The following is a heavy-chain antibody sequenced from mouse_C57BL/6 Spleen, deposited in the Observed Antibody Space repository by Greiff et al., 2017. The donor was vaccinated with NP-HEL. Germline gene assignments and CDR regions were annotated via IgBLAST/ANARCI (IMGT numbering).Heavy chain of an antibody. CDR1: GFTFSSYA. J-gene: IGHJ4*01. D-gene: IGHD1-1*01. Sequence: EVKLMESGGGLVKPGGSLKLSCAASGFTFSSYAMSWVRQTPEKRLEWVATISDGGSYTYYPDNVKGRFTISRDNAKNNLYLQMSHLKSEDTAMYYCARDGGTVVATRYYAMDYWGQGTSVTVSS. CDR3: ARDGGTVVATRYYAMDY. CDR2: ISDGGSYT. V-gene: IGHV5-4*01.